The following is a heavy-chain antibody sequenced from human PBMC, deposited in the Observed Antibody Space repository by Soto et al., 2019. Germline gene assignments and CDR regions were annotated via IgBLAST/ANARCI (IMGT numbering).Heavy chain of an antibody. D-gene: IGHD3-3*01. V-gene: IGHV3-7*01. J-gene: IGHJ3*02. Sequence: GGSLRLSCAASGFTFSSYWMSWVRQAPGKGLEWVANIKQDGSEKYYVDSVKGRFTISRDNAKNSLYLQMNSLRAEDTAVYYCARDVRFLEWLSFPDAFDIWGRGTMVTVSS. CDR3: ARDVRFLEWLSFPDAFDI. CDR2: IKQDGSEK. CDR1: GFTFSSYW.